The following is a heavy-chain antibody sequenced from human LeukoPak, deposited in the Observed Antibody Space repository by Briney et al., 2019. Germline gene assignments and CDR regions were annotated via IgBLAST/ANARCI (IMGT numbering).Heavy chain of an antibody. J-gene: IGHJ6*03. Sequence: ASVKVSCKASGYTFTSYHMHWVRQAPGQGLEWMGIINPSGGTTNYAQKFRGRVTMTRDMSTSTVYMELRSLRSDDTAVYYCARAIPSQYYYYMDVWGKGTTVTVSS. V-gene: IGHV1-46*01. D-gene: IGHD2-21*01. CDR2: INPSGGTT. CDR3: ARAIPSQYYYYMDV. CDR1: GYTFTSYH.